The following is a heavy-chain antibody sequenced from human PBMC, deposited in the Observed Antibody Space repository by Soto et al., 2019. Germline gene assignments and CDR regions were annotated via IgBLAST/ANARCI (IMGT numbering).Heavy chain of an antibody. CDR2: IYYSGST. V-gene: IGHV4-39*01. J-gene: IGHJ4*01. CDR1: GGSISSSSYY. CDR3: ARHDGFSSGWIFDY. Sequence: SETLSLTCTVSGGSISSSSYYWGWIRQPPGKGLEWIGSIYYSGSTYYNPSLKSRVTISVDTSKNQFSLKLSSVTAADTAVYYCARHDGFSSGWIFDYWGHGTLVTVSP. D-gene: IGHD6-19*01.